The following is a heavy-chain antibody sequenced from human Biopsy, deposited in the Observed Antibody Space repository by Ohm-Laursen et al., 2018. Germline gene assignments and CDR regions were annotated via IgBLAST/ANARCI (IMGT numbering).Heavy chain of an antibody. Sequence: SETLSLTCAVSGGSINSYYWSWMRQPAGKGLEWIGRLFTSGTTNYSPSLNKRVTMSVNTSKNQFSLRLTSVPAADTAVYYCVRGGSGSFPFDYWGPGTLVTVSS. J-gene: IGHJ4*02. CDR1: GGSINSYY. CDR3: VRGGSGSFPFDY. CDR2: LFTSGTT. D-gene: IGHD3-10*01. V-gene: IGHV4-4*07.